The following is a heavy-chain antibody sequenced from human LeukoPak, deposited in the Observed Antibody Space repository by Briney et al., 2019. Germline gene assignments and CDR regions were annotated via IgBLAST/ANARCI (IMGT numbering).Heavy chain of an antibody. V-gene: IGHV3-30*04. CDR3: AKEGYYYDSSGYLD. CDR1: GFTFSSYA. Sequence: GGSLRLSCTASGFTFSSYAMHWVRQAPGEGLECVSAISYDGSNQYYADSVKGRFTISRDNAKNTLYLQMNSLRAEDTAVYYCAKEGYYYDSSGYLDWGQGTLVTVSS. D-gene: IGHD3-22*01. CDR2: ISYDGSNQ. J-gene: IGHJ4*02.